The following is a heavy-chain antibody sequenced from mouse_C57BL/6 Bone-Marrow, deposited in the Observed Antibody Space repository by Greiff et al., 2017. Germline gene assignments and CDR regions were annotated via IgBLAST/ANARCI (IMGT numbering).Heavy chain of an antibody. CDR1: GYTFTDYY. CDR3: ARTGGLPPDN. D-gene: IGHD2-2*01. Sequence: VQLQQSVAELVRPGASVKLSCKASGYTFTDYYINWVKQRPGQGLEWIARIYPGSGNTYYNEKFKGKATLTAEKSSSTAYMQLSSLTSEDSAVYFCARTGGLPPDNWGQGTTLTASS. J-gene: IGHJ2*01. CDR2: IYPGSGNT. V-gene: IGHV1-76*01.